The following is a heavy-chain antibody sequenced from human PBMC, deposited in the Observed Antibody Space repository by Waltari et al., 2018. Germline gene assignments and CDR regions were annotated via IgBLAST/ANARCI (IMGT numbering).Heavy chain of an antibody. CDR3: ARQGTMIQGAFDI. J-gene: IGHJ3*02. Sequence: QVQLQESGPGLVKPSETLSLICTVSVVSVNNAPYSWSWIRQTPGKGLEWIGYMYYSGHTKYNPSLKSRLTISVDTSKKQVSLNLASVTAADTAMYYCARQGTMIQGAFDIWGQGTMVTVSS. D-gene: IGHD3-10*01. CDR2: MYYSGHT. V-gene: IGHV4-61*01. CDR1: VVSVNNAPYS.